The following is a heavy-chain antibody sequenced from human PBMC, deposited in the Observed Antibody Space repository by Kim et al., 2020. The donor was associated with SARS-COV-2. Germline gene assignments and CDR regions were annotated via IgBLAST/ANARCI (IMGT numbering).Heavy chain of an antibody. CDR1: GFTFDDYA. J-gene: IGHJ3*02. V-gene: IGHV3-43*02. D-gene: IGHD4-17*01. Sequence: GGSLRLSCAASGFTFDDYAMHWVRQAPGKGLEWVSLISGDGGSTYYADSVKGRFTISRDNSKNSLYLQMNSLRTEDTALYYCAKDSARDGDPATGRDPGAFDIWGQGTMVTVSS. CDR2: ISGDGGST. CDR3: AKDSARDGDPATGRDPGAFDI.